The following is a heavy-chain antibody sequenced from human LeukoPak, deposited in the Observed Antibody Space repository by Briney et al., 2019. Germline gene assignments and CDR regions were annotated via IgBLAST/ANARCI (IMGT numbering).Heavy chain of an antibody. D-gene: IGHD3-9*01. CDR2: INHSGST. Sequence: SETLSLTCAVYGGSFSGYYWSWIRQPPGKGLEWIGEINHSGSTNYNPSRKSRVTISVDTSKNQFSLKLSSVTAADTAVYYCARWRYDILTGYYYYYYGMDVWGQGTTVTVSS. V-gene: IGHV4-34*01. CDR1: GGSFSGYY. J-gene: IGHJ6*02. CDR3: ARWRYDILTGYYYYYYGMDV.